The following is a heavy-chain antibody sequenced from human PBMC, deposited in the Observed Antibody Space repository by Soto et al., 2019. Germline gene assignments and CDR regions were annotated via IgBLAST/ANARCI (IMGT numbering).Heavy chain of an antibody. CDR1: GYNFSDYY. CDR2: VSPKSGGT. J-gene: IGHJ5*02. V-gene: IGHV1-2*02. CDR3: AREISGGGTLNWFDP. D-gene: IGHD2-8*02. Sequence: ASVKVSCKDSGYNFSDYYIHWVRQAPGQGLEWLGWVSPKSGGTNYAQKFKGRVTMTRDTSSNTVYMDLSGLKSDDTAVFYCAREISGGGTLNWFDPWGQGTLVTVSS.